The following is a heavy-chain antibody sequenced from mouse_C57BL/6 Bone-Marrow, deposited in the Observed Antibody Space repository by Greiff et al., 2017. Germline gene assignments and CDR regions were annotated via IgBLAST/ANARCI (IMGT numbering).Heavy chain of an antibody. CDR3: ASYGSGY. Sequence: VQLQQSGAELVKPGASVKLSCTASGFTITDYYMHWVKQRTEQGLEWIGRIDPEDGETKSAPKFQGKATITADTSSNTAYLQLSSLPSEDTAGYYCASYGSGYWGQGTTLTVSS. CDR2: IDPEDGET. V-gene: IGHV14-2*01. D-gene: IGHD1-1*01. CDR1: GFTITDYY. J-gene: IGHJ2*01.